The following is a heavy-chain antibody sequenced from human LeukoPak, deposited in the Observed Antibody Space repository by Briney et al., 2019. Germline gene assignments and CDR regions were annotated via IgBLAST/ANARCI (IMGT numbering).Heavy chain of an antibody. Sequence: ASVKVSCKASGGTFSSYAISWVRQAPGQGLEWMGGIIPIFGTANYAQKLQGRLTITADESTSTAYMELSSLRSDDTAVYYCARGRTYYDSLTGPNLDSWGQGTLVTVSS. D-gene: IGHD3-9*01. CDR2: IIPIFGTA. CDR3: ARGRTYYDSLTGPNLDS. CDR1: GGTFSSYA. J-gene: IGHJ4*02. V-gene: IGHV1-69*13.